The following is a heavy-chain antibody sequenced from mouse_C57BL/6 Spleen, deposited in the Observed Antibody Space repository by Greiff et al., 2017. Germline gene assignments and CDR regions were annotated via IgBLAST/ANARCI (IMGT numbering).Heavy chain of an antibody. CDR3: ARVGLEAWFAY. CDR1: GFTFSDYY. D-gene: IGHD2-4*01. J-gene: IGHJ3*01. CDR2: INYDGSST. V-gene: IGHV5-16*01. Sequence: EVKLVESAGGLVQPGSSMKLSCTASGFTFSDYYLAWVRPVPEKGLEWVANINYDGSSTYYLDSLKSRFIISRDNEKNMLCLQMSRLKSEDTATYYCARVGLEAWFAYWGQGTLVTVSA.